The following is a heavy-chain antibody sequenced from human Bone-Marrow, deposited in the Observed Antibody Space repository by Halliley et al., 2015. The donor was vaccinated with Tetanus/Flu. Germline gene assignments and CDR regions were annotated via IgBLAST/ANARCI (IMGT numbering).Heavy chain of an antibody. J-gene: IGHJ4*01. CDR2: IGTSDSYT. V-gene: IGHV3-11*03. CDR3: AKFYLVGYYFDS. Sequence: WIAFIGTSDSYTEYADSMKGRFTISRDNAKSSLFLHMHSLRAEDTAVYYCAKFYLVGYYFDSWGQGTQVTVSS.